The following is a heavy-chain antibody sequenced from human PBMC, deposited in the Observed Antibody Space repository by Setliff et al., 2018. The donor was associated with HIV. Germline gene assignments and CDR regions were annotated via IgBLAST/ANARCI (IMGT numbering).Heavy chain of an antibody. V-gene: IGHV1-69*13. CDR2: IIPIFGTA. Sequence: WASVKVSCKASGGTFSSYAISWVRQAPGQGLEWMGGIIPIFGTANYAQKFQGRATITADESTSTAYMELSSLRSEDTAVYYCAGIYSSGTYYFDYWGQGTLVTVSS. D-gene: IGHD6-19*01. J-gene: IGHJ4*02. CDR1: GGTFSSYA. CDR3: AGIYSSGTYYFDY.